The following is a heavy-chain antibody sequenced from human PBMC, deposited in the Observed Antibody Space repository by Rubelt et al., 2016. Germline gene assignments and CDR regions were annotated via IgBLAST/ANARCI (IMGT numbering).Heavy chain of an antibody. CDR1: RSYA. CDR3: AKDIAVAGNKPGSSAEYFQH. V-gene: IGHV3-30*04. Sequence: RSYAMHWVRQAPGKGLEWVAVISYDGSNKYYADSVKGRFTISRDNSKNTLYLQMNSLRAEDTAVYYCAKDIAVAGNKPGSSAEYFQHWGQGTLVTVSS. J-gene: IGHJ1*01. D-gene: IGHD6-19*01. CDR2: ISYDGSNK.